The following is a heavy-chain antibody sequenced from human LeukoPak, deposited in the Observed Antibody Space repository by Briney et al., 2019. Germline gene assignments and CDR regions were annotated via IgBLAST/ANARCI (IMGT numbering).Heavy chain of an antibody. CDR2: IYSGGST. CDR3: ARDPTVITSSRITIFGAVKSPHNWFDP. D-gene: IGHD3-3*01. Sequence: GGSLRLSCAASGFTVSSNYMSWVRQAPGKGLEWVSVIYSGGSTYYADSVKGRFTISRHNSKNTLYLQMNSLRAEDTAVYYCARDPTVITSSRITIFGAVKSPHNWFDPWGQGTLVTVSS. V-gene: IGHV3-53*04. CDR1: GFTVSSNY. J-gene: IGHJ5*02.